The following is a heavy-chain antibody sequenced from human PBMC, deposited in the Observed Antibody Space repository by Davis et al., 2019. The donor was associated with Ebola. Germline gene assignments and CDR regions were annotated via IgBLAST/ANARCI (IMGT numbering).Heavy chain of an antibody. V-gene: IGHV4-30-4*01. D-gene: IGHD1-26*01. CDR1: GGSISSGDYY. J-gene: IGHJ2*01. Sequence: TLSLTCTVSGGSISSGDYYWSWIRQPPGKGLEWIGYIYYSGSTYYNPSLKSRVTISVDTSKNQFSLKLSSVTAADTAVYYCARGLQWELLGYWYFDLWGRGTLVTVSS. CDR3: ARGLQWELLGYWYFDL. CDR2: IYYSGST.